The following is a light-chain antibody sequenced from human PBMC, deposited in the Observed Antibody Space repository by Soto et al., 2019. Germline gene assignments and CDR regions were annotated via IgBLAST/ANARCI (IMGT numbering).Light chain of an antibody. V-gene: IGKV3-20*01. J-gene: IGKJ2*01. CDR2: GAS. Sequence: EIVLTQSPGTLSLSPGERATLSCRASQSVSSSYLAWYQQKPGQAPSLLIYGASSRATCIPDRFSGSGCGTDFTLTISRLETKDFAVYYCQQYSSSPYTFGQGTKLEIK. CDR3: QQYSSSPYT. CDR1: QSVSSSY.